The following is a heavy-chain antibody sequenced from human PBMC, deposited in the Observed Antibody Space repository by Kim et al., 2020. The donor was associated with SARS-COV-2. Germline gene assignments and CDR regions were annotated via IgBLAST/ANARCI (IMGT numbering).Heavy chain of an antibody. CDR1: GFTFSNYA. Sequence: GGSLRLSCAASGFTFSNYAMSWVHQGPGKGLEWISAISQSGQSTYYADSVRGRFTISRDNAKNTLSVQLSSLRDEDTALYYCVKESRGASTGNSFDFWGQGTLVIVSS. V-gene: IGHV3-23*01. D-gene: IGHD2-2*01. CDR3: VKESRGASTGNSFDF. CDR2: ISQSGQST. J-gene: IGHJ4*02.